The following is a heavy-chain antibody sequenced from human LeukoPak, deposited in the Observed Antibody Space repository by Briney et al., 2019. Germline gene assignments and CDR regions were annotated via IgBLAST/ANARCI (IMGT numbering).Heavy chain of an antibody. CDR2: IYYSGST. CDR1: GGSISSYY. Sequence: PSETLSLTCTVSGGSISSYYWSWIRQPPGKGLEWIGYIYYSGSTNYNPSLKSRVTISVDTSKNQFSLKLSSVTAADTAVYYCARDSGIAVAGTWFDPWGQGTLVTVSS. J-gene: IGHJ5*02. D-gene: IGHD6-19*01. CDR3: ARDSGIAVAGTWFDP. V-gene: IGHV4-59*01.